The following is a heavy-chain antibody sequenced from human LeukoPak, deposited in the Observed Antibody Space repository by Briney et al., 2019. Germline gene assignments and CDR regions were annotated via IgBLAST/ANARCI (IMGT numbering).Heavy chain of an antibody. J-gene: IGHJ4*02. Sequence: GGSLRLSCAASGFIFPNAFLHWVRQAPGKGLEWVGRIKSNSDGGAIDYAAPVKGRFTISRDDSKNTLYLQMNSLKTEDTAVYYCTTDGVGVEGATYDNWGQGTLVSVSS. V-gene: IGHV3-15*01. CDR3: TTDGVGVEGATYDN. CDR2: IKSNSDGGAI. CDR1: GFIFPNAF. D-gene: IGHD1-26*01.